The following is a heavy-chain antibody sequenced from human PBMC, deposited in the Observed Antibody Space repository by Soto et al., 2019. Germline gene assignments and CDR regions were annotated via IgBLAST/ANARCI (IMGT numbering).Heavy chain of an antibody. D-gene: IGHD3-3*01. V-gene: IGHV3-74*01. CDR3: ASSDFWSGYAFDI. CDR1: GFTFSSYW. CDR2: INSDGSST. J-gene: IGHJ3*02. Sequence: LRLSCAASGFTFSSYWMHWVRQAPGKGLVWVSRINSDGSSTSYADSVKGRFTISRDNTKNTLYLQMNSLRAEDTAVYYCASSDFWSGYAFDIWGQGTMVTVSS.